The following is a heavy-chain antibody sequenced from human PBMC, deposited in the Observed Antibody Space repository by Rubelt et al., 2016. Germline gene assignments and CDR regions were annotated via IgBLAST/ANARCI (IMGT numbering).Heavy chain of an antibody. Sequence: QVQLQESGPGLVKPSETLSLTCTVSGGSISGYYWSWIRQPPGKGLEWIGEINHSGSTNYNPSLKSRVTISVDTSKNQFSLKLGSVTAADTAVYYWVRTGRVGRVVDYWGQGTLVTVSS. CDR3: VRTGRVGRVVDY. CDR2: INHSGST. J-gene: IGHJ4*02. CDR1: GGSISGYY. V-gene: IGHV4-34*01. D-gene: IGHD1-26*01.